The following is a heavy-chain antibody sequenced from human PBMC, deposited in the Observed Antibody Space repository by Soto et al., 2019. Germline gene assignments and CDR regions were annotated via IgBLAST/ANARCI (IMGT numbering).Heavy chain of an antibody. Sequence: GGSLRLSCAASGFTFSTYAMNWVRQAPGKGLEWVSCISDSGDYTNYADSVKGRFTISRDNPKNTLPLQINSLRAEDTAFYYCAKDHPTGARKWDYWGQGTLITVS. J-gene: IGHJ4*02. CDR1: GFTFSTYA. V-gene: IGHV3-23*01. D-gene: IGHD2-8*01. CDR3: AKDHPTGARKWDY. CDR2: ISDSGDYT.